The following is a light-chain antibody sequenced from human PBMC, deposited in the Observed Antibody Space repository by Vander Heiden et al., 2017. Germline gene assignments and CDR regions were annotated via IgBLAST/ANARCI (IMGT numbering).Light chain of an antibody. J-gene: IGLJ2*01. CDR1: ELGDKY. CDR3: QAWDNNTVI. Sequence: SFELAQPPSVSVSPGQTASITCSGYELGDKYACWYQQKPGQSPVLVIYHDTKRPSGIPERISGSNSGNTATLTISGTEAMDEADYFCQAWDNNTVIFGGGTKLSVL. CDR2: HDT. V-gene: IGLV3-1*01.